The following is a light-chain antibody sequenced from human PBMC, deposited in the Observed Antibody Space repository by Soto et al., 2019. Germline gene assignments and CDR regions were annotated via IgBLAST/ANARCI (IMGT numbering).Light chain of an antibody. CDR3: LQYNGNSGT. CDR2: DAS. Sequence: DIQMTQSPSTLSASVGDTVTITCRASQSISTWLAWYQHKPGEAPRLLIFDASNLERGVSSRFSGSGSGTEFTLTINSLEPDDFATYYCLQYNGNSGTFGQGTKV. V-gene: IGKV1-5*01. J-gene: IGKJ1*01. CDR1: QSISTW.